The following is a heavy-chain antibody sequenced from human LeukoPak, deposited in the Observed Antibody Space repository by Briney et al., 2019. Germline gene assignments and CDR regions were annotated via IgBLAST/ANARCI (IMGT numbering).Heavy chain of an antibody. CDR1: GFTFSNAW. D-gene: IGHD3-10*02. CDR2: ISSSGSTI. CDR3: AELGITMIGGV. J-gene: IGHJ6*04. V-gene: IGHV3-11*04. Sequence: PGGSLRLSCAVSGFTFSNAWMSWVRQAPGKGLEWVSYISSSGSTIYYADSVKGRFTISRDNAKNSLYLQMNSLRAEDTAGYYCAELGITMIGGVWGKGTTVTISS.